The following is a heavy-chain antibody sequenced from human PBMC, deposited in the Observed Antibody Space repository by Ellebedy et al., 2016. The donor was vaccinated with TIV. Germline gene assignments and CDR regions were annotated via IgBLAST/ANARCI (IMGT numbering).Heavy chain of an antibody. CDR2: ISSSSSYT. J-gene: IGHJ4*02. D-gene: IGHD1-26*01. V-gene: IGHV3-11*06. CDR1: GFTFSDYY. CDR3: AREVGGSGLFDC. Sequence: GESLKISCAASGFTFSDYYMSWIRQAPGKGLEWVSYISSSSSYTNYAESVKGRFTISRDNAKNSLYLQMNSLRAEDTAVYYCAREVGGSGLFDCWGQGTLVTVSS.